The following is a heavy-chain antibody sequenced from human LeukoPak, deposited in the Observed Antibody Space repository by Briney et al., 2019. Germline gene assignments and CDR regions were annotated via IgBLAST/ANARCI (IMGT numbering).Heavy chain of an antibody. Sequence: SETLSLTCTVSGGSISSYYWSWIRQPAGKGLEWIGRIYTSGSTNYNPSLKSRVTMSVDTSKNQFSLKLSSVTAADTAVYYCARERLVVVVPAVNLNWFAPWGQGTLVTVSS. J-gene: IGHJ5*02. CDR3: ARERLVVVVPAVNLNWFAP. D-gene: IGHD2-2*01. CDR1: GGSISSYY. CDR2: IYTSGST. V-gene: IGHV4-4*07.